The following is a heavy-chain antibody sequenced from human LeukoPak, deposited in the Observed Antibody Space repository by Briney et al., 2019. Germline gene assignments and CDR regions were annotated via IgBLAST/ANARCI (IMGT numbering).Heavy chain of an antibody. J-gene: IGHJ4*02. V-gene: IGHV4-59*12. D-gene: IGHD1-14*01. CDR2: IYYSGST. CDR1: GGSISSYY. Sequence: SETLSLTCTVSGGSISSYYWSWIRQPPGKGLEWIGYIYYSGSTNYNPSLKSRVTISVDTSKNQFSLRLSSVTAADTAVYYCARAPEYGLYYFDSWGQGTLVTVSS. CDR3: ARAPEYGLYYFDS.